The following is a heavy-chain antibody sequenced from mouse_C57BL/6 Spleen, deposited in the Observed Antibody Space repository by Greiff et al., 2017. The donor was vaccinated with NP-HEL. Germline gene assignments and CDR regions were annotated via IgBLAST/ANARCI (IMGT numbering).Heavy chain of an antibody. CDR3: ARHYDYDKGYFDY. J-gene: IGHJ2*01. CDR2: ISSGGSYT. D-gene: IGHD2-4*01. Sequence: EVHLVESGGDLVKPGGSLKLSCAASGFTFSSYGMSWVRQTPDKRLEWVATISSGGSYTYYPDSVKGRFTISRDNAKNTLYLQMSSLKSEDTAMYYCARHYDYDKGYFDYWGQGTTLTVSS. V-gene: IGHV5-6*01. CDR1: GFTFSSYG.